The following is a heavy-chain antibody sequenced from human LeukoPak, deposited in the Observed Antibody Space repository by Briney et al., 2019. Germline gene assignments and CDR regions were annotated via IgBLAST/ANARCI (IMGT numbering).Heavy chain of an antibody. V-gene: IGHV4-59*01. Sequence: SEILSLTCTVSGGSISSYYWSWIRQPPGKGLEWIGYIYYSGSTNYNPSLKSRVTISVDTSKNQFSLKLSSVTAADTAVYYCAREIGCSGGSCAYNWFDPWGQGTLVTVSS. D-gene: IGHD2-15*01. CDR2: IYYSGST. J-gene: IGHJ5*02. CDR1: GGSISSYY. CDR3: AREIGCSGGSCAYNWFDP.